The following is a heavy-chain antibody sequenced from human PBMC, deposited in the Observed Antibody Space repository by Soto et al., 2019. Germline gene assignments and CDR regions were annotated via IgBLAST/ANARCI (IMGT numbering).Heavy chain of an antibody. D-gene: IGHD2-2*01. Sequence: SETLSLTCTVSGGSISSYYWSWIRQPPGKGLEWIGYIYYSGSTNYNPSLKSRVTISVDTSKNQFSLKLSSVTAADTAVYYCARRGDCSSTSCDNWFDPWGQGTLVTVSS. CDR3: ARRGDCSSTSCDNWFDP. J-gene: IGHJ5*02. V-gene: IGHV4-59*08. CDR2: IYYSGST. CDR1: GGSISSYY.